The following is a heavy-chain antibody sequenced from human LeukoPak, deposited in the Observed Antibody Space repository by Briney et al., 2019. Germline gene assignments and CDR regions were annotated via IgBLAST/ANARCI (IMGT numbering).Heavy chain of an antibody. CDR2: INPSGGST. V-gene: IGHV1-46*01. J-gene: IGHJ3*02. CDR1: GYTFTSYY. D-gene: IGHD6-6*01. Sequence: GASVKVSCKASGYTFTSYYMHWVRQAPGQGLEWMGIINPSGGSTSYAQKFQGRVTITRNTSISTAYMELSSLRSEDTAVYYCAAADSSYDAFDIWGQGTMVTVSS. CDR3: AAADSSYDAFDI.